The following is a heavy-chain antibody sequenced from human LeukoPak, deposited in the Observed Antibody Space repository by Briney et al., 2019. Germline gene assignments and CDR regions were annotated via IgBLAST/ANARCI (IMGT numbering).Heavy chain of an antibody. D-gene: IGHD3-22*01. CDR1: GFTFSSYA. V-gene: IGHV3-23*01. CDR2: ISGSGGST. Sequence: GGSLRLSCAASGFTFSSYAMHWVRQAPGKGLEWVSAISGSGGSTYYADSVKGRFTISRDNSKNTLYLQMNSLRAEDTAVYYCAKDPPYYYDSSGYYYGYWGQETLVTVSS. J-gene: IGHJ4*02. CDR3: AKDPPYYYDSSGYYYGY.